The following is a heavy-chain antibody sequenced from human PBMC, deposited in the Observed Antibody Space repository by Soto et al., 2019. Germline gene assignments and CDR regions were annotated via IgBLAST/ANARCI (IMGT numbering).Heavy chain of an antibody. Sequence: ASETLSLTCTVFCDSLRSYPLSWIRHPPGKGREGVGYIYYSGSTNYNPSLKKRVTISVDTSKNQFSLKLSSVTAADTAVYYCARGSNGDFDYWGQGTLVTVS. CDR2: IYYSGST. CDR1: CDSLRSYP. J-gene: IGHJ4*02. CDR3: ARGSNGDFDY. D-gene: IGHD4-17*01. V-gene: IGHV4-59*01.